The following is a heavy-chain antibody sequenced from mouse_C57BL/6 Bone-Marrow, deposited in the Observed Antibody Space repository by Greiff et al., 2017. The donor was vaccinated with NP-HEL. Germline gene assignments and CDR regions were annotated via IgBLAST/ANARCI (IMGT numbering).Heavy chain of an antibody. CDR2: IYPGDGDT. J-gene: IGHJ2*01. CDR3: ARHSYGSSPFDY. Sequence: QVQLQQSGAELVKPGASVKISCKASGYAFSSYWMNWVKQRPGKGLEWIGQIYPGDGDTNYNGKFKGKATLTADKSSSTAYMQLSSLTSEDSAVYFCARHSYGSSPFDYWGQGTTLTVSS. D-gene: IGHD1-1*01. CDR1: GYAFSSYW. V-gene: IGHV1-80*01.